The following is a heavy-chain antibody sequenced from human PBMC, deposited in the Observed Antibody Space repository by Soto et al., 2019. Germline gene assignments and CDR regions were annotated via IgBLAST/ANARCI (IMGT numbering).Heavy chain of an antibody. V-gene: IGHV3-23*01. Sequence: EVKLLESGGGLAQPGGSLRLSCVGSGFTFDSYAISWVRQAPGERLQWIAAISGSADGTDYAHSVRGRFTISRDNAKKTVHLQRDRLRVEDTAVYFCAKDTVGGYSFWSGYYSAGLDVWGQGTLVTVS. J-gene: IGHJ3*01. CDR3: AKDTVGGYSFWSGYYSAGLDV. CDR2: ISGSADGT. CDR1: GFTFDSYA. D-gene: IGHD3-3*01.